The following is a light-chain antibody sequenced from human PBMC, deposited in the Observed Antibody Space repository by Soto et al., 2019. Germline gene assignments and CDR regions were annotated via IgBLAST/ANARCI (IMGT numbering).Light chain of an antibody. V-gene: IGLV1-44*01. J-gene: IGLJ3*02. Sequence: QAVVSQPPSASGTPGQTVTISCSGRSSNIGSTIVNWYQQLPGTAPKLLIYNDDHRPSGVAGRFSGSKSGTSASLAISGLQSEDEADYYCSAWDASLGAILFGGGTKLTVL. CDR1: SSNIGSTI. CDR3: SAWDASLGAIL. CDR2: NDD.